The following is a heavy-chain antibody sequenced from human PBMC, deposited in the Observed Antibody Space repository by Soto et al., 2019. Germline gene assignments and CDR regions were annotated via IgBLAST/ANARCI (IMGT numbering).Heavy chain of an antibody. CDR3: ARQPLRYSSSWYDGEFEY. CDR1: GGSVSSRSYF. V-gene: IGHV4-39*01. CDR2: IYHSGST. Sequence: PSETLSLTCAVYGGSVSSRSYFWGWIRQPPGKGLEWIGSIYHSGSTYYNPSLKSRLTISVDTSKNQFSLKVNSVTAADTGVYYCARQPLRYSSSWYDGEFEYWGQGILVTVSS. D-gene: IGHD6-13*01. J-gene: IGHJ4*02.